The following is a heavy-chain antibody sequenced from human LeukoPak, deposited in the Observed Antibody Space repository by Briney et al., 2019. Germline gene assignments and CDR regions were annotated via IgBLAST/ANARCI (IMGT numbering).Heavy chain of an antibody. Sequence: PSQTLSLTCTVSGGSISSGDYYWSWIRQPPGKGLEWIGYIYYSGSTYYNPSLKSRVTISVDTSKNQFSLKLSSVTAADTAVYYCARDRRMVTAYGAFDIWGRGTMVTVSS. J-gene: IGHJ3*02. CDR3: ARDRRMVTAYGAFDI. V-gene: IGHV4-30-4*08. CDR1: GGSISSGDYY. CDR2: IYYSGST. D-gene: IGHD2-21*01.